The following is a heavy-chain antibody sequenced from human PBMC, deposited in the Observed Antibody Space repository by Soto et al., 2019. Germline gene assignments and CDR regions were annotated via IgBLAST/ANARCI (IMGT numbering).Heavy chain of an antibody. Sequence: SETLSLTCTVSGGSISSGGYYWSWIRQHPGKGLEWIGYIYYSGSTYYNPSLKSRVTISVDTSKNQFSLKLSSVTAADTAVYYCARTLLWFGESSPYYYGMDVWGQGTTVTVSS. V-gene: IGHV4-31*02. CDR3: ARTLLWFGESSPYYYGMDV. CDR2: IYYSGST. CDR1: GGSISSGGYY. D-gene: IGHD3-10*01. J-gene: IGHJ6*02.